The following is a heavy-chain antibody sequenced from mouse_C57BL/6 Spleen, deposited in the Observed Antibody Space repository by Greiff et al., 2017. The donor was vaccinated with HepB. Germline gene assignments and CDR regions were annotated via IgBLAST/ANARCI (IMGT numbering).Heavy chain of an antibody. CDR3: AREGVITTVDWYFDV. V-gene: IGHV1-55*01. CDR2: IYPGSGST. J-gene: IGHJ1*03. D-gene: IGHD1-1*01. Sequence: QVQLQQPGAELVKPGASVKMSCKASGYTFTSYWITWVKQRPGQGLEWIGDIYPGSGSTNYNEKFKSKATLTVDTSSSTAYMQLSSLTSEDSAVYCCAREGVITTVDWYFDVWGTGTTVTVSS. CDR1: GYTFTSYW.